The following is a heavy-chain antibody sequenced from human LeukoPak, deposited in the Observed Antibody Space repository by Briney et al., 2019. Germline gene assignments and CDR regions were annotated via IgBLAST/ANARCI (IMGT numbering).Heavy chain of an antibody. D-gene: IGHD1-26*01. CDR2: LHSGGST. V-gene: IGHV3-53*01. J-gene: IGHJ1*01. CDR1: GFIVSNNY. CDR3: AREASGSYFHH. Sequence: GGSLRLSCAASGFIVSNNYMSWVRQAPGKGLEWVSVLHSGGSTYYADSVKGRFTISRVNSKNTVYLQMNRLRAKDTAVYYCAREASGSYFHHWGQGTLVTVSS.